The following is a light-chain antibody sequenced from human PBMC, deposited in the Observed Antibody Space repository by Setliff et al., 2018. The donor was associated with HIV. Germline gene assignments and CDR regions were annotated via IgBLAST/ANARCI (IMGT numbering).Light chain of an antibody. J-gene: IGLJ1*01. CDR1: RSDIGAYNY. CDR2: DVT. V-gene: IGLV2-11*01. CDR3: FSYAGSVYV. Sequence: QSVLTQPRSVSGSPGQSVAISCTGTRSDIGAYNYVSWYQQHPGKVPKLIISDVTKRPSGVPDRLSGSKSGNTASLIISGLQTEDEADYYCFSYAGSVYVFGTGTKVTVL.